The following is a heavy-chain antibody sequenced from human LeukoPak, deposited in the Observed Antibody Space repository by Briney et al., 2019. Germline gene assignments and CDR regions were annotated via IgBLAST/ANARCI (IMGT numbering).Heavy chain of an antibody. CDR1: GFTFSDYY. D-gene: IGHD2-2*01. V-gene: IGHV3-11*04. Sequence: GGSLRLSCAASGFTFSDYYMSWLRQAPGKGLEWVSYISSSGSTIYYADSVKGRFTISRDNAKNSLYLQMNSLRAEDTAVYYCARCSSASCKFDYWGQGTLVIVSS. J-gene: IGHJ4*02. CDR2: ISSSGSTI. CDR3: ARCSSASCKFDY.